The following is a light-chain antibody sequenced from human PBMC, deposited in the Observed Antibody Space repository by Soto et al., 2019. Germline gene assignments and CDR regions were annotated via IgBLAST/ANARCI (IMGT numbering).Light chain of an antibody. V-gene: IGKV3-20*01. CDR3: QQYGSSPWT. J-gene: IGKJ1*01. CDR2: GAS. Sequence: EIVMTQSPATQSESPGQRATLSCRASQSVSSNLAWYHQKTGHAPRLLIYGASTRATGIPDRFSGSGSGTDFTLTISRLEPEDFAVYYCQQYGSSPWTFGQGTKVDIK. CDR1: QSVSSN.